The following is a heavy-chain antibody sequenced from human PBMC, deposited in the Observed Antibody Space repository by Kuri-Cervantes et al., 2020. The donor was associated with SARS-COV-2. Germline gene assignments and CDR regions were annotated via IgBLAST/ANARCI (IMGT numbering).Heavy chain of an antibody. CDR1: GGSCSGYY. Sequence: SETLSLTCAVYGGSCSGYYWSWIRQPPGKGLEWIGEINHSGSTNYNPSLKSRVTISVDTSKNQFSLKLSSVTAADTAVYYCARPGGFLDVWGKGTTVTVSS. CDR2: INHSGST. CDR3: ARPGGFLDV. J-gene: IGHJ6*04. V-gene: IGHV4-34*01. D-gene: IGHD4-23*01.